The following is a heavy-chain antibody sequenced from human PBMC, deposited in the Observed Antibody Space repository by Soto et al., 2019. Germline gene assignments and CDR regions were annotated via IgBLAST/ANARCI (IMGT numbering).Heavy chain of an antibody. V-gene: IGHV3-23*01. D-gene: IGHD2-21*02. J-gene: IGHJ4*02. Sequence: GSLRLSCAASGFSFTNFAMSWVRQAPGKGLEWVAGIGASGDITWYADSVKGRLSISRDNSKNTLYLQLSSLRFEDTAVYYCAKDDFTDRGDDYFDYWGPGTLVTVSS. CDR2: IGASGDIT. CDR1: GFSFTNFA. CDR3: AKDDFTDRGDDYFDY.